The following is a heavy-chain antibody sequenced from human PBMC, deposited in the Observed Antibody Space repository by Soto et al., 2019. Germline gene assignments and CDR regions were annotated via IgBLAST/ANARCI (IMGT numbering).Heavy chain of an antibody. CDR3: ARLLLITYYYDISEVDY. V-gene: IGHV3-48*03. D-gene: IGHD3-22*01. J-gene: IGHJ4*02. CDR1: GFTFSSYE. CDR2: ISSSGSTI. Sequence: EVQLVESGGGLVQPGGSLRLSCAASGFTFSSYEMNWVRQAPGKGLEWVSYISSSGSTIYYADSVKGRFTISRDNAKNSLSLQMNSLRAEDTAVYYCARLLLITYYYDISEVDYWGQGTLVTVSS.